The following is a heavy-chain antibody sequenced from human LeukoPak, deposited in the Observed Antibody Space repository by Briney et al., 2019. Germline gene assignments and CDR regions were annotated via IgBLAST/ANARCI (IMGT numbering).Heavy chain of an antibody. CDR3: ARGYSALDY. Sequence: PGGSLRLSCAASGFTFSSYSMNWVRQAPGKGLEWVSSISSSSSNIHYADSVKGRFTISRDSAKNSLYLQMNSLRDEDTALYYCARGYSALDYWGQGTLVTVSS. V-gene: IGHV3-21*01. D-gene: IGHD6-13*01. CDR2: ISSSSSNI. CDR1: GFTFSSYS. J-gene: IGHJ4*02.